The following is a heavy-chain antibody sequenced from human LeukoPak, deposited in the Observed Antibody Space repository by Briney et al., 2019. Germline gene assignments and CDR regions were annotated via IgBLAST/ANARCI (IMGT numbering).Heavy chain of an antibody. CDR3: ARDTDWAFDY. CDR2: ISHNGETI. D-gene: IGHD3-9*01. V-gene: IGHV3-48*02. CDR1: GFTFSSYV. J-gene: IGHJ4*02. Sequence: PGGSLRLSCTASGFTFSSYVMSWIRQAPGKGLEWVSYISHNGETIYYADSVKGRFTISRDNAKNLLYMQMNSLRDEDTAVYYCARDTDWAFDYWGQGTLVTVSS.